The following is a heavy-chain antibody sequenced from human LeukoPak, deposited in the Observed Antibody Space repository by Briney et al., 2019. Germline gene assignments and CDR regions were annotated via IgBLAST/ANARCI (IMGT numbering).Heavy chain of an antibody. J-gene: IGHJ4*02. D-gene: IGHD3-22*01. Sequence: PSETLSLTCTVSGGSISSYYWSWIRQPPGKVLEWIGYIYYSGSTNYNPSLKSRVTISVDTSKNQFSLKLSSVTAADTAVYYCARIFAGYYDSSGYYFDYWGQGTLVTVSS. CDR3: ARIFAGYYDSSGYYFDY. CDR2: IYYSGST. V-gene: IGHV4-59*01. CDR1: GGSISSYY.